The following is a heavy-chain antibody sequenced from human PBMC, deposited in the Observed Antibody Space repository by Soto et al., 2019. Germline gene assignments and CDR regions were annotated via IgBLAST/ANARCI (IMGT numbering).Heavy chain of an antibody. J-gene: IGHJ3*01. V-gene: IGHV1-46*03. D-gene: IGHD6-13*01. Sequence: ASVKVSCTASGYTFTTYSIHWVRQVPGQGLEWMGLINPSGGSTSYAQKFQGRITMTRDTSTSTVYMELSSLRSEDTAMYYCARVIGAAGVWGQGTMVTVSS. CDR2: INPSGGST. CDR1: GYTFTTYS. CDR3: ARVIGAAGV.